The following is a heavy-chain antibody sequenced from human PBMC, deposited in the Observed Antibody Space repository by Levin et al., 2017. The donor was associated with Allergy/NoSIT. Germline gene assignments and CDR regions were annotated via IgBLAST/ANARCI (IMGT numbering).Heavy chain of an antibody. J-gene: IGHJ4*02. CDR1: GFTFSDHF. V-gene: IGHV3-72*01. CDR2: IRNKANSYTT. CDR3: TSGFCSGDYCYAVRGDY. D-gene: IGHD2-15*01. Sequence: PGESLKISCAASGFTFSDHFLDWVRQAPGKGLEWVGRIRNKANSYTTFYAASVKGRFTISRDDSENSLSLQMNSLNTEDTAVYYCTSGFCSGDYCYAVRGDYWGQGTLVTVSS.